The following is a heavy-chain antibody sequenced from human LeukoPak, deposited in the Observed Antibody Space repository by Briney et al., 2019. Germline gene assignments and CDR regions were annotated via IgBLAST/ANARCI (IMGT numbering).Heavy chain of an antibody. CDR3: AKPLIRITMIVVVDAFDI. V-gene: IGHV3-23*01. D-gene: IGHD3-22*01. CDR1: GFTFSSYG. CDR2: TSGSGGST. J-gene: IGHJ3*02. Sequence: GGSLRLSCAASGFTFSSYGMSWVRQAPGKGLEWVSATSGSGGSTYYADSVKGRFTISRDNSKNTLYLQMNSLRAEDTAVYYCAKPLIRITMIVVVDAFDIWGQGTMVTVSS.